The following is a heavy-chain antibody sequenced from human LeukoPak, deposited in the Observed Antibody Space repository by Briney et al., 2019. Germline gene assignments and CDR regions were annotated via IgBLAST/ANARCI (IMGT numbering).Heavy chain of an antibody. Sequence: GGSLRLSCAASGFIFTSSWMNWVRQAPGKGLEWVAKINEDGNNAYYVDSVRGRFTISRDNVKNSLYLQMNSLRVDDTAMYYCTRCFLILWGQGALVTVSS. J-gene: IGHJ4*02. CDR2: INEDGNNA. V-gene: IGHV3-7*01. CDR3: TRCFLIL. CDR1: GFIFTSSW. D-gene: IGHD3/OR15-3a*01.